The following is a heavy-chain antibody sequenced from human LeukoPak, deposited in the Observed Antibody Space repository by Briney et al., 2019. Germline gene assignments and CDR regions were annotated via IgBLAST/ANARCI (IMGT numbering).Heavy chain of an antibody. V-gene: IGHV3-23*01. CDR3: AKTERDIVVVPDAIFDY. J-gene: IGHJ4*02. Sequence: GGSLRLSCAASGFTFSNAWMSWVRQAPGKGLDWVSGISGSGGSTYSADSVKGRFTISRDNSKNTLYLQMNSLRAEDTAVYYCAKTERDIVVVPDAIFDYWGQGTLVTVSS. D-gene: IGHD2-2*01. CDR1: GFTFSNAW. CDR2: ISGSGGST.